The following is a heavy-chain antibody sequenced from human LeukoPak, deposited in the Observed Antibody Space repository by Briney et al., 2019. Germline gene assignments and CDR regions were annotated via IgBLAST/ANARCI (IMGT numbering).Heavy chain of an antibody. V-gene: IGHV3-53*01. CDR1: GFTFSSNF. CDR2: IYSVGST. D-gene: IGHD4-23*01. Sequence: LSGGSLRLSCAASGFTFSSNFMSWVRQAPGKGLEWVSVIYSVGSTYYANSVKGRFTISRDNSKNTLYLQMNSLRAEDTAVYYCARDRDYGGFDYWGQGTLVTVSS. J-gene: IGHJ4*02. CDR3: ARDRDYGGFDY.